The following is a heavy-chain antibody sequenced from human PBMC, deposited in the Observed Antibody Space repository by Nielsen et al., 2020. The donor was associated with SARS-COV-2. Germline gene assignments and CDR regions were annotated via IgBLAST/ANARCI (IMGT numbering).Heavy chain of an antibody. CDR3: AKEYRVGYYYYGMDV. J-gene: IGHJ6*02. Sequence: GESLKISCAASGFAVSNNYMSWVRQAPGKGLEWVSIIYSGGSTYYADSVKGRFTISRDNSKNTLYLQMNSLRAEDTAVYYCAKEYRVGYYYYGMDVWGQGTTVTVSS. CDR2: IYSGGST. D-gene: IGHD5-18*01. CDR1: GFAVSNNY. V-gene: IGHV3-53*01.